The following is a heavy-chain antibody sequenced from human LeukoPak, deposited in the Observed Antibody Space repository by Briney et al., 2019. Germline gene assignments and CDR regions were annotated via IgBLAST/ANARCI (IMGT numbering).Heavy chain of an antibody. Sequence: SETLSLTCAVYGGSFSGYYWSWIRQPPGKGLEWIGEINHSGSTNYNPSLKSRVTISVDTSKNQFSLKLSSVTAADTAVYYCARNVRRAYYYGSGGLETKKYNWFDPWGQGTLVTVSS. D-gene: IGHD3-10*01. CDR3: ARNVRRAYYYGSGGLETKKYNWFDP. CDR2: INHSGST. V-gene: IGHV4-34*01. CDR1: GGSFSGYY. J-gene: IGHJ5*02.